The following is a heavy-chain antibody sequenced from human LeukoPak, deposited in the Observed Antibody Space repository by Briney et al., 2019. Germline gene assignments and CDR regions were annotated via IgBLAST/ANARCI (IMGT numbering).Heavy chain of an antibody. V-gene: IGHV3-23*01. Sequence: PGRSLRLSCAVSGSTFSSYAMSWVRQAPGKGLEWVSAIRGSGGRTYYADSVKGRFTISRDNSKNTLYLQMNSLRAEDTAVYYCAVDYYDSSGYYPAYYWGQGTLVTVSS. CDR2: IRGSGGRT. CDR1: GSTFSSYA. CDR3: AVDYYDSSGYYPAYY. D-gene: IGHD3-22*01. J-gene: IGHJ4*02.